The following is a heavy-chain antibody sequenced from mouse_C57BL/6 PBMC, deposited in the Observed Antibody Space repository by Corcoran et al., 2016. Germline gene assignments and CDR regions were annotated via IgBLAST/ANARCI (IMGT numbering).Heavy chain of an antibody. J-gene: IGHJ1*03. CDR1: GYTFTTYG. CDR2: INTYSGVP. D-gene: IGHD2-3*01. Sequence: QIQLVQSGPELKKPGETVKISCKASGYTFTTYGMSWVKQAPGKGLKWMGWINTYSGVPTYADDFKGRFAFSLETSASTAYLQINNLKNEDTATYFCARVDGYYWYFDVWGTGTTVTVSS. V-gene: IGHV9-3*01. CDR3: ARVDGYYWYFDV.